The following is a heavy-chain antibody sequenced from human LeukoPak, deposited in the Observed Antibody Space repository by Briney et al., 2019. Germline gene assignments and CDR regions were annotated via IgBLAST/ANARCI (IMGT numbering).Heavy chain of an antibody. D-gene: IGHD6-6*01. CDR2: ISAYNGNT. CDR3: ARERIAAPLPHAFDY. V-gene: IGHV1-18*01. Sequence: ASVKVSCKASGYTFTSYGISWVRQAPGQGLEWMGWISAYNGNTNYAQKFQGRVTITADESTSTAYMELSSLRSEDTAVYYCARERIAAPLPHAFDYWGQGTLVTVSS. CDR1: GYTFTSYG. J-gene: IGHJ4*02.